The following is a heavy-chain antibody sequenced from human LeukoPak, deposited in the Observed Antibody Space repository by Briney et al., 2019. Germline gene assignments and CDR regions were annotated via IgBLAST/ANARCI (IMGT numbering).Heavy chain of an antibody. D-gene: IGHD3-3*01. CDR1: GFTFSSYA. V-gene: IGHV3-23*01. J-gene: IGHJ6*02. CDR3: AKEDVLRFLEWPSPGMDV. CDR2: ISGSCGST. Sequence: PGGSLRLSCAASGFTFSSYAMSWVRQAPGKGLEWVSAISGSCGSTYYADSVKGRFTISRDNSKNTLYLQMNSLRAEDTAVYYCAKEDVLRFLEWPSPGMDVWGQGTTVTVSS.